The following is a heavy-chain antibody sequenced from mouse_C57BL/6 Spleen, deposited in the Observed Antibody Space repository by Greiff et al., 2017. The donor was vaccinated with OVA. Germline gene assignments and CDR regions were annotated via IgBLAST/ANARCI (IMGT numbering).Heavy chain of an antibody. Sequence: EVHLVESGGGLVQPGGSLSLSCAASGFTFTDYYMSWVRQPPGKALEWLGFIRNKANGYTTEYSASVKGRFTISRENSQSILYLQMHALRAEDSATYYCARLRINAMDYWGQGTSVSVSS. CDR1: GFTFTDYY. V-gene: IGHV7-3*01. CDR2: IRNKANGYTT. D-gene: IGHD1-1*01. CDR3: ARLRINAMDY. J-gene: IGHJ4*01.